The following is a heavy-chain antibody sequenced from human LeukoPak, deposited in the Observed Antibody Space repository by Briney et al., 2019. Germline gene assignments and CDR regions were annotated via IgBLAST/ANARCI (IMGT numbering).Heavy chain of an antibody. Sequence: QPGGSLRLSCAASGFTVSSNYMSWVRQAPGKGLEWVSVIYSGGSTYYADSVKGRFTISRDNSKNTLYLQMNSLRAEDTAVYYCARASALSTVTPYYGMDVWGQGTTVTVSS. J-gene: IGHJ6*02. CDR1: GFTVSSNY. CDR3: ARASALSTVTPYYGMDV. D-gene: IGHD4-17*01. CDR2: IYSGGST. V-gene: IGHV3-53*01.